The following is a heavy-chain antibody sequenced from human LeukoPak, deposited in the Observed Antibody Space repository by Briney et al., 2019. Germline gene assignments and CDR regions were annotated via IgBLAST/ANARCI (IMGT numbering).Heavy chain of an antibody. Sequence: PSESLSLTCTVSGGSMSSYYWSWIRQPPGKGLEWIGSIYYSGSTNYNPFLKSRVTISVDTSKNQFSLRLSSVTAADTAVYYCARDHRGYSYGLFDNWGQGTLVTVSS. CDR3: ARDHRGYSYGLFDN. J-gene: IGHJ4*02. CDR2: IYYSGST. V-gene: IGHV4-59*01. CDR1: GGSMSSYY. D-gene: IGHD5-18*01.